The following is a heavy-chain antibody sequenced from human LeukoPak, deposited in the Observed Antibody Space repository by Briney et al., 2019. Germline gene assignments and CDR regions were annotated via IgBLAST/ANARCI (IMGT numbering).Heavy chain of an antibody. V-gene: IGHV1-69*04. D-gene: IGHD4-23*01. CDR3: AREVVTPGWFDP. CDR2: IITIFGIA. Sequence: ASVKVSCKASVGTFISYAISWVRHAPGQGREWMGRIITIFGIAKYAQKFQGRVTITADKSTSTAYMELSSLRSEDTAVYCCAREVVTPGWFDPWGQGTLVTVSS. CDR1: VGTFISYA. J-gene: IGHJ5*02.